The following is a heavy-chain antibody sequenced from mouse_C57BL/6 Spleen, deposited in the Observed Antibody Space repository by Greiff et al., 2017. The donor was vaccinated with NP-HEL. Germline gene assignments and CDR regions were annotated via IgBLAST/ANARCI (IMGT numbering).Heavy chain of an antibody. CDR1: GFTFSSYG. CDR3: ARRYYGSSDWYFDV. D-gene: IGHD1-1*01. V-gene: IGHV5-6*01. Sequence: EVQLVESGGDLVKPGGSLKLSCAASGFTFSSYGMSWVRQTPDKRLEWVATISSGGSYTYYPDSVKGRFTISSDNAKNTLYLQMSSLKSEDTAMYYCARRYYGSSDWYFDVWGTGTTVTVSS. J-gene: IGHJ1*03. CDR2: ISSGGSYT.